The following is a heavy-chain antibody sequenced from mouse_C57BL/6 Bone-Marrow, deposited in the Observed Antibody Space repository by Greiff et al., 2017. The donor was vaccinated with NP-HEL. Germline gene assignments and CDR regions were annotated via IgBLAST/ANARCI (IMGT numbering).Heavy chain of an antibody. CDR1: GYTFTSYW. J-gene: IGHJ1*03. Sequence: QVQLQQPGAELVKPGASVKVSCKASGYTFTSYWMHWVKQRPGQGLEWIGRIHPSDSDTNYNQKFKGKATLTVEKSSSTAYMQLSSLTSEDSAVYYCAIGGSYGSRGYFEVWGTGTTVTVSS. V-gene: IGHV1-74*01. D-gene: IGHD1-1*01. CDR2: IHPSDSDT. CDR3: AIGGSYGSRGYFEV.